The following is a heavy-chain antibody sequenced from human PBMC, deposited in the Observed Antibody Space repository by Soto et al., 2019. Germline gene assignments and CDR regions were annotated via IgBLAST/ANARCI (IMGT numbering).Heavy chain of an antibody. CDR1: GGSISSSSYY. J-gene: IGHJ5*02. Sequence: QLQLQESGPGLVKPSETLSLTCTVSGGSISSSSYYWGWIRQPPGKGLEWIGSIYYSGSTYYNPSLKSRVTISVATSKNQFSLKLSSVTAADTAVYYCARRGLVPAAINWFDPWGQGTLVTVSS. D-gene: IGHD2-2*01. V-gene: IGHV4-39*01. CDR2: IYYSGST. CDR3: ARRGLVPAAINWFDP.